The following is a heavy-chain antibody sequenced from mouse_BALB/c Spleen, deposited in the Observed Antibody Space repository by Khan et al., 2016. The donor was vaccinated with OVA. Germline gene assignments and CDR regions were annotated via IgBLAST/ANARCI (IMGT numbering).Heavy chain of an antibody. CDR1: GFSLTSYG. D-gene: IGHD2-14*01. Sequence: QMQLEESGPGLVQPSQSLSITCTVSGFSLTSYGVHWVRQSPGKGLEWLGVIWSGGSTDYNAAFISRLSISKDNSKSQVFFKMNSLQANDTAIYYCARIFICTTDYAMDYWGQGTSVTVSS. CDR3: ARIFICTTDYAMDY. CDR2: IWSGGST. J-gene: IGHJ4*01. V-gene: IGHV2-2*02.